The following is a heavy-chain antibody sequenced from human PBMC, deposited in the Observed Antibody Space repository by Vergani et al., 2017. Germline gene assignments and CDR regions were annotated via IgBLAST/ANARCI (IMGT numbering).Heavy chain of an antibody. CDR2: IMPDGSAT. D-gene: IGHD6-6*01. CDR1: GFTSSDFW. J-gene: IGHJ3*02. V-gene: IGHV3-7*01. CDR3: AKSGFVGAFET. Sequence: EVLLVESGGGLVQPGESLRLSCTASGFTSSDFWMTWVRQVPGKGLEWVANIMPDGSATMYADSLRGRFSISRDNAKNSLHLHMSSLRVEDTAVYFCAKSGFVGAFETWGQGTMVTVSS.